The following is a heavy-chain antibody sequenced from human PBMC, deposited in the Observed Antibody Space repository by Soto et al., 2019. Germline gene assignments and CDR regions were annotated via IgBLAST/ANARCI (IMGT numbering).Heavy chain of an antibody. CDR3: AREDYDFWSGSQYYGMDV. Sequence: ASVKVSCKASGYTFTGYYMHWVRQAPGQGLEWMGWINPNSGGTNYAQKFQGWVTMTRDTSISTAYMELSSLRSDDTAVYYCAREDYDFWSGSQYYGMDVWGQGTTVTVAS. CDR2: INPNSGGT. J-gene: IGHJ6*02. V-gene: IGHV1-2*04. CDR1: GYTFTGYY. D-gene: IGHD3-3*01.